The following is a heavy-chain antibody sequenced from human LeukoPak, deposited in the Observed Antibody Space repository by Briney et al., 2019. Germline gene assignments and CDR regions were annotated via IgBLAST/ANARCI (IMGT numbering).Heavy chain of an antibody. CDR2: ISSTSSYI. CDR3: ARELMGLTMIVVVNPIDY. J-gene: IGHJ4*02. D-gene: IGHD3-22*01. V-gene: IGHV3-21*01. CDR1: GFTFSSYS. Sequence: GGSLRLSCAASGFTFSSYSMNWVRQAPGKGLEWVSSISSTSSYIYYADSVKGRFTISRDNAKNSLFLRMNSLRAEDTAVYYCARELMGLTMIVVVNPIDYWGQGTLVTVSS.